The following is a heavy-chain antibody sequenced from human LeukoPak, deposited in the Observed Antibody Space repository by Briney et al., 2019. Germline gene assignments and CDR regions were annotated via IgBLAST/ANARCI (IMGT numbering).Heavy chain of an antibody. CDR2: ISHNGIT. J-gene: IGHJ4*02. D-gene: IGHD1-14*01. CDR1: GGSISNYY. V-gene: IGHV4-39*07. CDR3: ARDRTGWASDY. Sequence: SETLSLTCTVSGGSISNYYWGWIRQPPGRGLEWIGSISHNGITAYKPSPESRVTISVDTSKNQFSLTLSYLTAADTAVYYCARDRTGWASDYWGQGILVTVSS.